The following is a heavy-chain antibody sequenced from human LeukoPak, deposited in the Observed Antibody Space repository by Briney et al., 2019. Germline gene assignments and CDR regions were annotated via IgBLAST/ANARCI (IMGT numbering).Heavy chain of an antibody. CDR2: ISGSGRST. D-gene: IGHD3-10*01. Sequence: PGGSLRLSCAASGFMFSSNWMSWVRLAPGKGLEWVSSISGSGRSTYYAESVKGRFTISRDNSKNTLDLHMYSLRAEDTAVYYCAKDSALWGQGTLVTVAS. V-gene: IGHV3-23*01. J-gene: IGHJ4*02. CDR3: AKDSAL. CDR1: GFMFSSNW.